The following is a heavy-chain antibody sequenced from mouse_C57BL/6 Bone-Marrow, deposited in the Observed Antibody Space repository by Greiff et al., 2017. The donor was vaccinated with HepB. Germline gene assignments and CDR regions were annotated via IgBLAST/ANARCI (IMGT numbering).Heavy chain of an antibody. Sequence: QVHVKQSGAELARPGASVKLSCKASGYTFTSYGISWVKQRTGQGLEWIGEIYPRSGNTYYNEKFKGKATLTADKSSSTAYMELRSLTSDDSAVYFCARLGAWFAYWGQGTLVTVSA. J-gene: IGHJ3*01. CDR3: ARLGAWFAY. D-gene: IGHD4-1*01. CDR1: GYTFTSYG. V-gene: IGHV1-81*01. CDR2: IYPRSGNT.